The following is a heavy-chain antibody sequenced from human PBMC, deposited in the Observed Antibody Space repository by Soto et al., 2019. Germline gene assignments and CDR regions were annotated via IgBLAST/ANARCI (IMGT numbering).Heavy chain of an antibody. J-gene: IGHJ1*01. CDR3: ARAGAPYYDFWSGYYGDYFQH. V-gene: IGHV3-33*01. CDR1: GFTFSSYG. D-gene: IGHD3-3*01. Sequence: VQLVESGGGVVQPGRSLRLSCAASGFTFSSYGMHWVRQAPGKGLEWVAVIWYDGSNKYYADSVKGRFTISRDNSKNTLYLQMNSLRAEDTAVYYCARAGAPYYDFWSGYYGDYFQHWGQGTLVTVSS. CDR2: IWYDGSNK.